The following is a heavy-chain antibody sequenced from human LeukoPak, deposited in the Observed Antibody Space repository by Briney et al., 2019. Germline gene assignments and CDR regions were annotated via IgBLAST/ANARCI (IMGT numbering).Heavy chain of an antibody. V-gene: IGHV4-34*01. CDR3: ARVQFSSGSLDY. J-gene: IGHJ4*02. CDR2: IYHSGRT. Sequence: SETLSLTCAVYGGSFSGYYWSWIRQPPGKGLEWIGEIYHSGRTNSNPSLKSRVTISVDKSKNQFSLRLNSVTAADTAVYYCARVQFSSGSLDYWGQGTLVTVSS. D-gene: IGHD6-19*01. CDR1: GGSFSGYY.